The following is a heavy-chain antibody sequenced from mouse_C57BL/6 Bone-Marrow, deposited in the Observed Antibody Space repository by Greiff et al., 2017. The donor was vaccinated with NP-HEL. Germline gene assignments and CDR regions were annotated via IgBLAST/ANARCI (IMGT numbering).Heavy chain of an antibody. Sequence: VKLMDSGEGLVKPGGSLKLSCAASGFTFSSYAMSWVRQTPEKRLEWVAYISSGGDYIYYADTVKGRFTISRDNARNTLYLQMSSLKSEDTAMYYCTRTFYYYGFMDYWGQGTSVTVSS. CDR3: TRTFYYYGFMDY. J-gene: IGHJ4*01. CDR2: ISSGGDYI. V-gene: IGHV5-9-1*02. D-gene: IGHD1-1*01. CDR1: GFTFSSYA.